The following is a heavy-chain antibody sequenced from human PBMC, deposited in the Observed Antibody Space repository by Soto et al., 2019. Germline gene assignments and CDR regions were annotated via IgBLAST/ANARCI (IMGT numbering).Heavy chain of an antibody. CDR3: ASHCSSASCYLPAFDY. J-gene: IGHJ4*02. CDR2: IYYSGST. V-gene: IGHV4-39*01. D-gene: IGHD2-2*01. CDR1: GAHY. Sequence: SETLSLTCTVSGAHYWDWIRQPPGKGLEWIGSIYYSGSTYYRSSLKSRLTISVDTSKNQFSLKLNSVTAADTAVYYCASHCSSASCYLPAFDYWGQGTLVTVSS.